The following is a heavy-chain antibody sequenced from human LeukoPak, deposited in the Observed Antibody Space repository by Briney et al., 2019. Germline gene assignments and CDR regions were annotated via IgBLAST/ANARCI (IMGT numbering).Heavy chain of an antibody. CDR1: GGSISSYY. D-gene: IGHD3-10*01. CDR2: IYYSGST. V-gene: IGHV4-59*08. Sequence: PSETLSLTCTVSGGSISSYYWSWIRQPPGKGLEWIGYIYYSGSTNYNPSLKSRVTISVDTSKNQFSLKLSSVTAADTAVYYCARLVMVRANNWFDPWGQGTLVTVSS. CDR3: ARLVMVRANNWFDP. J-gene: IGHJ5*02.